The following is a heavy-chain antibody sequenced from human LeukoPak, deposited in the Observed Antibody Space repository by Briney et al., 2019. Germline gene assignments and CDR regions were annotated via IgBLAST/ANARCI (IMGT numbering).Heavy chain of an antibody. CDR2: ISYDGSGK. CDR3: ARLYSSGWADY. V-gene: IGHV3-30*19. D-gene: IGHD6-19*01. J-gene: IGHJ4*02. Sequence: GGSLRLSCVGSGFTFSTYGIHWVRQAPGKGLEWVAIISYDGSGKHYADSVKGRFAISRDNSKNTLYLQMNSLRPEDTAVYFCARLYSSGWADYWGQGTLVTVSS. CDR1: GFTFSTYG.